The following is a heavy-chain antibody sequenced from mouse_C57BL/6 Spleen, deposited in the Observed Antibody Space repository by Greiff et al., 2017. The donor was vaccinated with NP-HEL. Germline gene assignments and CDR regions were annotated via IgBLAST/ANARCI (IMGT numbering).Heavy chain of an antibody. Sequence: QVQLQQSGAELVRPGASVTLSCKASGYTFTDYEMHWVKQTPVHGLEWIGAIDPETGGTAYNQKFKGKAILTADKSSSTAYMELRSLTSEDSAVYYCTRATVVALDYWGQGTTLTVSS. CDR3: TRATVVALDY. D-gene: IGHD1-1*01. J-gene: IGHJ2*01. CDR2: IDPETGGT. CDR1: GYTFTDYE. V-gene: IGHV1-15*01.